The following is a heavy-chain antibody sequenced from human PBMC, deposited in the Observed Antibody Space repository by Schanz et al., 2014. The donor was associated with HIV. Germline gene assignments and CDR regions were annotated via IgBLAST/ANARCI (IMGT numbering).Heavy chain of an antibody. CDR2: ISESGGRT. CDR1: GFTFSTSS. J-gene: IGHJ4*02. Sequence: EVQLEESGGGLVKPGGSLRLSCAASGFTFSTSSLNWVRQAPGKGLEWVSSISESGGRTYYADSVNGRFTISRDNSKNTLYLQMTTLRTEDTAVYYCAKPEYDSSGNSQSHFDYWGQGTLVTVSS. V-gene: IGHV3-23*04. D-gene: IGHD3-22*01. CDR3: AKPEYDSSGNSQSHFDY.